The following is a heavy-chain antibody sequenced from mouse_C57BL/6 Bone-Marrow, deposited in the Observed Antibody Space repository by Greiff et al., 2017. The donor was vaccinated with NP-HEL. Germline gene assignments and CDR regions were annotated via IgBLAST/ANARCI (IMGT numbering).Heavy chain of an antibody. CDR2: ISSGGDYT. CDR3: TREGDYSNFYAMDY. Sequence: EVNVVESGEGLVKPGGSLKLSCAASGFTFSSYAMSWVRQTPEKRLEWVAYISSGGDYTYYADTVKGRFTISRDNARNTLYLQMSSLKSEDTAMYYCTREGDYSNFYAMDYWGQGTSVTVSS. D-gene: IGHD2-5*01. V-gene: IGHV5-9-1*02. J-gene: IGHJ4*01. CDR1: GFTFSSYA.